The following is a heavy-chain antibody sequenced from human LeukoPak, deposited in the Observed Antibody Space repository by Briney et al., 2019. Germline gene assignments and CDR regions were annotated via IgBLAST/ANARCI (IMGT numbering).Heavy chain of an antibody. D-gene: IGHD2-15*01. J-gene: IGHJ4*02. Sequence: LETLSLTCTVSGGSISNNKYLWGWIRQPPGKGLEWIGNIYYSGSTYDNPSLKIRFTISVDKSKNPFSLKLRSVTAADTAIYYCAREVAGTPFIDYWGQGTLVTVSS. CDR3: AREVAGTPFIDY. CDR1: GGSISNNKYL. CDR2: IYYSGST. V-gene: IGHV4-39*07.